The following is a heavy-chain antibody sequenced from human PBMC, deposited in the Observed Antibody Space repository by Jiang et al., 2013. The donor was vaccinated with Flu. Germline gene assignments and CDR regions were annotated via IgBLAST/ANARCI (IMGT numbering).Heavy chain of an antibody. CDR2: IYYSGST. Sequence: GLVKPSQTLSLTCTVSGGSISSGDYYWSWIRQPPGKGLEWIGYIYYSGSTYYNPSLKSRVTISVDTSKNQFSLKLSSVTAADTAVYYCARVHGSGSYYKRGYYFDYWGQGTLVTVSS. CDR3: ARVHGSGSYYKRGYYFDY. J-gene: IGHJ4*02. CDR1: GGSISSGDYY. V-gene: IGHV4-30-4*01. D-gene: IGHD3-10*01.